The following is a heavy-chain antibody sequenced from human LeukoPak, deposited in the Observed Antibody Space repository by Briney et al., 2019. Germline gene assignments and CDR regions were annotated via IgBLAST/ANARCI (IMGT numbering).Heavy chain of an antibody. CDR3: ARERAYCGGDCLEN. CDR1: GFTFSTYE. CDR2: ISSSGSTI. Sequence: GGSLRLSCAASGFTFSTYEMNWVRQAPGKGLEWVSYISSSGSTIYYADSVRARFTISRDNAKNSLYLQMNSLRAEDTAVYYCARERAYCGGDCLENWGQETLSTVSS. D-gene: IGHD2-21*02. V-gene: IGHV3-48*03. J-gene: IGHJ4*02.